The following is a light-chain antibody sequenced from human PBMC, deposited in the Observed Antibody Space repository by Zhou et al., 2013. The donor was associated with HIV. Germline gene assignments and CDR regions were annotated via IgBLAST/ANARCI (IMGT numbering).Light chain of an antibody. CDR1: QSVSTY. J-gene: IGKJ5*01. V-gene: IGKV3-15*01. CDR2: GAS. CDR3: QQYKMWPAKIT. Sequence: EIVLTQSPATLSLSPGERATLSCRASQSVSTYLAWYQQKPGQAPRLLIYGASTRATDVPARFGGSGSGTEFTLTISNVQSEDSALYYCQQYKMWPAKITFGQGTRLEIK.